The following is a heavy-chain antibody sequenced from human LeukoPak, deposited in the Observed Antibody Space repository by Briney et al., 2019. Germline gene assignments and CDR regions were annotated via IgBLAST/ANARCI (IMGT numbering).Heavy chain of an antibody. D-gene: IGHD3-16*01. Sequence: GRSLRLSCAASGFTFSSYGMHWVRQAPGKGLEWVAVISYDGSNKYYADSVKGRFTISRDNSKNTLYLQMNSLRAEDTAVYYCAEDQIPNYVWGSYKPLDYWGQGTLVTVSS. V-gene: IGHV3-30*18. CDR3: AEDQIPNYVWGSYKPLDY. J-gene: IGHJ4*02. CDR2: ISYDGSNK. CDR1: GFTFSSYG.